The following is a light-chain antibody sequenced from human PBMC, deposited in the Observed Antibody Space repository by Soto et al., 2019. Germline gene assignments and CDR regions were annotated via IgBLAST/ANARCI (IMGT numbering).Light chain of an antibody. Sequence: GDRGTITCRASRDISDSLAWYQHEPGKAPKLLIFAASSLHTGVPSRFSGSGSGTIFTLTISSLQPEDFATYYGQHLNAFPHVTFGPGTQVDIK. CDR2: AAS. V-gene: IGKV1-9*01. CDR3: QHLNAFPHVT. CDR1: RDISDS. J-gene: IGKJ3*01.